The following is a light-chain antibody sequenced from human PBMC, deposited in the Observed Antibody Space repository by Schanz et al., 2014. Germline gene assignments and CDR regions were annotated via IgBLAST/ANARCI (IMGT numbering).Light chain of an antibody. Sequence: DIQMTQSPSSLSASVGDRVTITCRASQSISSYLNWYQQKPGKAPKFLIYAASSLQSGVPSRFSGSGSGTEFTLTISNLQPDDFATYYCQQYNSYPWTFGQGTKVEIK. V-gene: IGKV1-17*02. CDR1: QSISSY. CDR3: QQYNSYPWT. J-gene: IGKJ1*01. CDR2: AAS.